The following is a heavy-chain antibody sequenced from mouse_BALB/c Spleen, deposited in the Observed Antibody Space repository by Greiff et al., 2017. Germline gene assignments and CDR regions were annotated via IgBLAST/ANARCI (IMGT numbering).Heavy chain of an antibody. J-gene: IGHJ4*01. CDR1: GFTFSSYT. CDR2: ISNGGGST. Sequence: EVKLVESGGGLVQPGGSLKLSCAASGFTFSSYTMSWVRQTPEKRLEWVAYISNGGGSTYYPDTVKGRFTISRDNAKNTLYLQMSSLKSEDTAMYYCARHSYRYDGVYAMDYWGQGTSVTVSS. V-gene: IGHV5-12-2*01. D-gene: IGHD2-14*01. CDR3: ARHSYRYDGVYAMDY.